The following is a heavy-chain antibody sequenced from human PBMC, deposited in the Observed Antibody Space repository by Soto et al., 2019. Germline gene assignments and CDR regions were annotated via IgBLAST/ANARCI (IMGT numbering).Heavy chain of an antibody. Sequence: PSQTLSLTCAISGDSVSSNSAAWSCIRQSPSRGLEWLGRTYYRSKWYNDYAESVKSRITINPDTSKNQFSLQLNSVTPEDTAVYYCARVYCSSSSCYSYAFDIWGQGTIVTVSS. D-gene: IGHD2-2*02. J-gene: IGHJ3*02. CDR2: TYYRSKWYN. V-gene: IGHV6-1*01. CDR1: GDSVSSNSAA. CDR3: ARVYCSSSSCYSYAFDI.